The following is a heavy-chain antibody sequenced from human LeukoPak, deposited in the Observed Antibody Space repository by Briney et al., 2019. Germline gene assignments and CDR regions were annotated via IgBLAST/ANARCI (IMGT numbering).Heavy chain of an antibody. Sequence: PSETLSLTCAVYGGSFSGYYWSWIRQPPGKGLEWIGEINHSGSTNYNPSLKSRVTISVDTSKNQFSLKLSSVTAADTAVYYCARDLPHVLYDILTGSHRGYYFDYWGQGTLVTVSS. J-gene: IGHJ4*02. D-gene: IGHD3-9*01. CDR2: INHSGST. V-gene: IGHV4-34*01. CDR3: ARDLPHVLYDILTGSHRGYYFDY. CDR1: GGSFSGYY.